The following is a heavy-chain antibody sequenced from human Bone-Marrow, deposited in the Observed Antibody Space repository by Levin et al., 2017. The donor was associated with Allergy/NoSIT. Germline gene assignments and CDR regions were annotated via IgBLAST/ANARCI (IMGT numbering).Heavy chain of an antibody. V-gene: IGHV3-7*03. Sequence: GGSLRLSCVASGFTFSRYWMNWVRQVPGQGLEWVANIKEDGSEQYYVDSVRGRFTISRDDAKNSVYLQMSSLRPEDTAVYYCARPGGGYDFWTGNFDYWGQGALVTVSS. D-gene: IGHD3-3*01. J-gene: IGHJ4*02. CDR2: IKEDGSEQ. CDR3: ARPGGGYDFWTGNFDY. CDR1: GFTFSRYW.